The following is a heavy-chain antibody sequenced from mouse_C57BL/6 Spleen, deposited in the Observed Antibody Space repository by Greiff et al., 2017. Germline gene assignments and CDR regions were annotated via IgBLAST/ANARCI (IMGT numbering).Heavy chain of an antibody. CDR3: ARYVNYCDY. CDR1: GYPFPSYW. V-gene: IGHV1-69*01. J-gene: IGHJ2*01. CDR2: IDPSDSYP. Sequence: VQLQQPGAELVMPGASVKLSCKASGYPFPSYWLHWVKQSPGPGLKWIGEIDPSDSYPNFTQKFKGKSTLTVDNSSSTAYMQLSSLTSEDSAFYYCARYVNYCDYWGQGTTLTVSS.